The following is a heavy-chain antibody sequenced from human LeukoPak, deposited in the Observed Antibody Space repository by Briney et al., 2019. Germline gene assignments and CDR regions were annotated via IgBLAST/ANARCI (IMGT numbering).Heavy chain of an antibody. J-gene: IGHJ4*02. CDR1: GFTFSSNG. D-gene: IGHD3-16*01. CDR3: AKDGQGLTYYFDY. V-gene: IGHV3-30*18. CDR2: ISDDGSKK. Sequence: GGSLRLSCVASGFTFSSNGMKRVRQAPGEGLEWVAVISDDGSKKYYLDSVKGRFTISRDNSKNTLYLQMNSLRAEDTAVYYCAKDGQGLTYYFDYWGQGTLVTVSS.